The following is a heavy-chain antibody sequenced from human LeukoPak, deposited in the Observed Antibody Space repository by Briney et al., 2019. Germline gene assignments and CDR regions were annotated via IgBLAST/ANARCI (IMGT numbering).Heavy chain of an antibody. V-gene: IGHV3-7*03. CDR2: INLDGTEE. D-gene: IGHD3-22*01. CDR1: GFVFSTYW. Sequence: QPGGSLRLSCAASGFVFSTYWMTWVRQAPGKGLEWVANINLDGTEEHYVDSSLKGRFTISRDNPKNTLYLQMNRLRAEDTAVYFCAKRGVVIRVILVGFHKEAYYFDSWGQGALVTVSS. J-gene: IGHJ4*02. CDR3: AKRGVVIRVILVGFHKEAYYFDS.